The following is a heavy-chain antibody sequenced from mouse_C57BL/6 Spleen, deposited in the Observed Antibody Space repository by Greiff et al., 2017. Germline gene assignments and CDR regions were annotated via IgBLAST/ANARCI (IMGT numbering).Heavy chain of an antibody. CDR2: IYPGDGDT. D-gene: IGHD3-2*02. V-gene: IGHV1-82*01. J-gene: IGHJ3*01. CDR3: ANTAQATYPFAY. Sequence: VQLQQSGPELVKPGASVKISCKASGYAFSSSWMNWVKQRPGKGLEWIGRIYPGDGDTNYNGKFKGKATLTADKSSSTAYMQLSSLTSEDSAVYFCANTAQATYPFAYWGQGTLVTVSA. CDR1: GYAFSSSW.